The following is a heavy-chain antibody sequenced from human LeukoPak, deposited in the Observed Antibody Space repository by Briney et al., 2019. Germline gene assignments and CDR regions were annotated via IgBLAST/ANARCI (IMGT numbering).Heavy chain of an antibody. V-gene: IGHV4-4*07. Sequence: PSETLSLTCTVSGGSLNPCYWSWIRQPAGKGLEWIGRIYFSGNTHYIPSLQSRVTISVDTSKNQFSLRLSSVTAADTAVYYCARTSASGGTFFDSWGQGTLVTVSS. CDR1: GGSLNPCY. CDR2: IYFSGNT. CDR3: ARTSASGGTFFDS. D-gene: IGHD2-15*01. J-gene: IGHJ4*02.